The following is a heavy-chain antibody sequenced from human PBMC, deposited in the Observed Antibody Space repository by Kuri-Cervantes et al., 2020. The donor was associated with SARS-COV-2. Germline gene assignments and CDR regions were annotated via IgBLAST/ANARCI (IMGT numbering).Heavy chain of an antibody. V-gene: IGHV5-51*01. J-gene: IGHJ4*02. CDR1: GYTFSTYW. D-gene: IGHD2-2*01. Sequence: GESLKISCMGSGYTFSTYWICWVCQLPGTGLEWMGIIYPGDCGTRYSPSFQGHVTISADKSTYTAYLQWISLMASDTAMYYCASALVPAAMPEYDFDYWGQGTMVTVSS. CDR3: ASALVPAAMPEYDFDY. CDR2: IYPGDCGT.